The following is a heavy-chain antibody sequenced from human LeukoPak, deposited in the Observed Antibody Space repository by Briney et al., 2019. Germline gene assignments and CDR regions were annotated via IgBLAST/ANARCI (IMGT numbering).Heavy chain of an antibody. Sequence: ASVKVSCKASQYTFTDYAVHWVRQAPGQRLEWMGWIDAGNGKTKYSQSFQGRVTIIRDTSATTAYMELSSLTSEDTAVYYCARGGEDSSGYVHWFDPWGQGTLVTVSS. CDR1: QYTFTDYA. J-gene: IGHJ5*02. CDR3: ARGGEDSSGYVHWFDP. V-gene: IGHV1-3*01. CDR2: IDAGNGKT. D-gene: IGHD3-22*01.